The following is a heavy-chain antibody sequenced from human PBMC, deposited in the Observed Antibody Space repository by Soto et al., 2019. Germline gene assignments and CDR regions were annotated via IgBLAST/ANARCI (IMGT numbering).Heavy chain of an antibody. J-gene: IGHJ4*02. V-gene: IGHV4-31*03. CDR3: ASEYNYDFWSGYLDY. CDR2: IFYSGSM. D-gene: IGHD3-3*01. CDR1: DGSMRSGRHS. Sequence: PSEPMSLTCSVSDGSMRSGRHSWSWIRQHPGKGLEWIGYIFYSGSMSYNPSLKSRVSISLDMAKNQVSLNLSSVSAADTAVYYCASEYNYDFWSGYLDYWGQGTPVTVSS.